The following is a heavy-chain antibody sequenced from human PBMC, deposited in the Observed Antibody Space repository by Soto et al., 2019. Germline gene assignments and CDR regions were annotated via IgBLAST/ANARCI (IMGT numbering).Heavy chain of an antibody. V-gene: IGHV3-23*01. CDR1: GFTFSSYA. D-gene: IGHD3-22*01. CDR2: ISGSGGST. CDR3: AKGCRLWGCHKVYYDSSGYST. Sequence: GGSLRLSCAASGFTFSSYAMSWVRQAPGKGLEWVSAISGSGGSTYYADSVKGRFTISRDNSKNTLYLQMNSLRAEETAVYYCAKGCRLWGCHKVYYDSSGYSTWGQGTLVTVSS. J-gene: IGHJ5*02.